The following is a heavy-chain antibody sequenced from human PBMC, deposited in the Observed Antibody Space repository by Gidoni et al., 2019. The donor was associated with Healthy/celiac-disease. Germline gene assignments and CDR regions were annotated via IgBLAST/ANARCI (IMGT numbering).Heavy chain of an antibody. D-gene: IGHD4-17*01. V-gene: IGHV1-2*06. CDR3: ARDRAKYGDYFEGLSI. CDR1: GYTFTGYY. Sequence: QVQLVQSGAEVTKPGASVKVSCKASGYTFTGYYMHWVRQAPGQGLEWMGRINPNSGGTNYAQKFQGRVTMTRDTSISTAYMELSRLRSDDTAVYYCARDRAKYGDYFEGLSIWGQGTLVTVSS. CDR2: INPNSGGT. J-gene: IGHJ4*02.